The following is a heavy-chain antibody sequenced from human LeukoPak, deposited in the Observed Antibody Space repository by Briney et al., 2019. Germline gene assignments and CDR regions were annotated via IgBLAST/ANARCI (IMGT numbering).Heavy chain of an antibody. Sequence: SETLSLICTVSGGSVSSGSYYWSWIRQPPGKELGWIGYIYYSGSTNYNPSLKSRVTISVDTSKNQFSLKLSSVTAADTAVYYCSRLQFDWLSPGAFDIWGQGTMVTVSS. V-gene: IGHV4-61*01. J-gene: IGHJ3*02. CDR2: IYYSGST. CDR1: GGSVSSGSYY. D-gene: IGHD3-9*01. CDR3: SRLQFDWLSPGAFDI.